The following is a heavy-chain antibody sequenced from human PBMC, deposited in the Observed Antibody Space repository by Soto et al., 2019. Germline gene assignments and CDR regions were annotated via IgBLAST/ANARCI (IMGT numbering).Heavy chain of an antibody. J-gene: IGHJ5*02. CDR3: ARGSVYGSGGGWFDP. CDR2: ISSSSSTI. CDR1: GFTFSSYS. D-gene: IGHD3-10*01. V-gene: IGHV3-48*01. Sequence: PGGSLRLSCAASGFTFSSYSMNWVRQAPGKGLEWVSYISSSSSTIYYADSVKGRFTISRDNAKNSLYLQMNSLRAEDTAVYYCARGSVYGSGGGWFDPWGQGTLVTVSS.